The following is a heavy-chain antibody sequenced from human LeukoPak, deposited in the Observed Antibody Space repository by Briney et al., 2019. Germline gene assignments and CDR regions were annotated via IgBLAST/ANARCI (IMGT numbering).Heavy chain of an antibody. J-gene: IGHJ3*02. CDR1: GGSISNYS. V-gene: IGHV4-59*01. CDR2: IYYSGNT. Sequence: SETLSLTCTVSGGSISNYSWNWIRQPPGKGLEWIGHIYYSGNTNYNPSLKSRVTMSVDTPKNQLSLKLSSVTAADTAVYYCARVGTVETSGYSSHAFDIWGQGTMVTVSS. CDR3: ARVGTVETSGYSSHAFDI. D-gene: IGHD3-22*01.